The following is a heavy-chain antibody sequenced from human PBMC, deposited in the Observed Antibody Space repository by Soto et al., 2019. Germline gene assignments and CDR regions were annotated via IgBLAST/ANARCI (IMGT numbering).Heavy chain of an antibody. Sequence: QITLKESGPTLVKPTQTLTLTCTFSGFSLSTSGVGVGWIRQPPGKALEWLALIYWDDDKRYSPSLKSRLTITKDTSKNQVVLTMTNMDPVDTATYYCAHTDRYSGYDGYNWYDPWGQGTLVTVSS. CDR3: AHTDRYSGYDGYNWYDP. V-gene: IGHV2-5*02. CDR1: GFSLSTSGVG. CDR2: IYWDDDK. D-gene: IGHD5-12*01. J-gene: IGHJ5*02.